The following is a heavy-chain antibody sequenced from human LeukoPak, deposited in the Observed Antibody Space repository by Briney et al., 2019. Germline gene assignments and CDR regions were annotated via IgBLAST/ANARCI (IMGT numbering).Heavy chain of an antibody. CDR1: GFTFSNYW. CDR3: VPLNWNPPGDFDR. Sequence: GGSLRLSCAAPGFTFSNYWMNWVRQAPGKGLEWVANIKEDGSDKYYVDSVKGRFSISKDNAKNSLYLQMNSLRVEDTAVYYCVPLNWNPPGDFDRWGQGTLVTVSS. J-gene: IGHJ4*02. CDR2: IKEDGSDK. D-gene: IGHD1-20*01. V-gene: IGHV3-7*01.